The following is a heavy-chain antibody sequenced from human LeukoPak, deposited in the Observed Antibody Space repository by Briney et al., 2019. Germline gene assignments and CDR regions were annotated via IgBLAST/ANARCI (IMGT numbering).Heavy chain of an antibody. J-gene: IGHJ4*02. V-gene: IGHV1-69*04. CDR3: ASGRSSGTHSSSARFTY. CDR1: GGTFSSYA. CDR2: IIPILGIA. Sequence: SVNLSLKASGGTFSSYAISWVRQAPGQGLEWMGRIIPILGIANYAQKFQGRVTITADKSTSTAYMELSSLRSEDTAVYYCASGRSSGTHSSSARFTYWGQRSLVTVSS. D-gene: IGHD6-6*01.